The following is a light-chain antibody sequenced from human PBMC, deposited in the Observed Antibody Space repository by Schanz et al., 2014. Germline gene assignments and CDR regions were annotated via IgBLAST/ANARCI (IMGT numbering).Light chain of an antibody. V-gene: IGLV2-14*01. J-gene: IGLJ3*02. CDR2: DVS. CDR3: CSYAGSKSWV. Sequence: QSALTQPASVSASPGQSITISCTGTSSDVGGYNYVSWYQQYPGKAPKLMIYDVSDRPSGISTRFSGSQSANTASLTISGLQAEGEADYYYCSYAGSKSWVFGGGTKLTVL. CDR1: SSDVGGYNY.